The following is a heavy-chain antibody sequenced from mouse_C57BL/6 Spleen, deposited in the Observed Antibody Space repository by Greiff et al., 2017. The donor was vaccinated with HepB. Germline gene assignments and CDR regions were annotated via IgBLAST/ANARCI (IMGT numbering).Heavy chain of an antibody. Sequence: QVQLQQPGAELVMPGASVKLSCKASGYTFTSYWMHWVKQRPGQGLEWIGEIDPSDSYTNYNQKFKDKATLTVDKSSSTAYMQLSSLTSEDSAVYYCARGTIYDGYWFAYWGQGTLVTVSA. J-gene: IGHJ3*01. CDR2: IDPSDSYT. CDR3: ARGTIYDGYWFAY. V-gene: IGHV1-69*01. D-gene: IGHD2-3*01. CDR1: GYTFTSYW.